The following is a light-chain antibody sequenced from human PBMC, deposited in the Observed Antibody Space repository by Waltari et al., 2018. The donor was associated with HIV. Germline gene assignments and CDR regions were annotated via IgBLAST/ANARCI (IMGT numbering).Light chain of an antibody. V-gene: IGKV4-1*01. CDR3: QQYYGIPYT. CDR1: QSLLYNSNNKNY. Sequence: DVVMTQSPDSLAVSLGETATLSCKSSQSLLYNSNNKNYLAWYQQKPGQRPKLLIYWASTRDSGVPDRFSGSGSGTDFTLTISRLQAEDVALYYCQQYYGIPYTFGQGTKLEIK. CDR2: WAS. J-gene: IGKJ2*01.